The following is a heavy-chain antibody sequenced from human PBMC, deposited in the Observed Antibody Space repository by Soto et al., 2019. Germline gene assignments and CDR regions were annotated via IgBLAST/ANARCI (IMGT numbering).Heavy chain of an antibody. Sequence: PGESLKISCEGSGYSFTIYWISWVRQMPGKGLEWMGRIDPSDSYTNYSPSFQGHVTISADKSISTAYLQWSSLKASDTAMYYCARMDNIYGYYYYYGMDVWGQGTTVTSP. J-gene: IGHJ6*02. CDR1: GYSFTIYW. V-gene: IGHV5-10-1*01. CDR3: ARMDNIYGYYYYYGMDV. CDR2: IDPSDSYT. D-gene: IGHD5-18*01.